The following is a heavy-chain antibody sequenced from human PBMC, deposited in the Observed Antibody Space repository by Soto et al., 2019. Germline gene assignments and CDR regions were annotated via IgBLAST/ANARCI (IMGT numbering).Heavy chain of an antibody. Sequence: PGGSLRLSCEASGFTFSTYGMHWVRQAPGKGLEWVAVFSYDGSNKNYADSMKGRFTFSRDNSKNTLYLQMNSLRPEDTAVYYCAKSSKGRGNAFLYYNAMDVWGQGTTVTVSS. J-gene: IGHJ6*02. D-gene: IGHD2-15*01. V-gene: IGHV3-30*18. CDR3: AKSSKGRGNAFLYYNAMDV. CDR2: FSYDGSNK. CDR1: GFTFSTYG.